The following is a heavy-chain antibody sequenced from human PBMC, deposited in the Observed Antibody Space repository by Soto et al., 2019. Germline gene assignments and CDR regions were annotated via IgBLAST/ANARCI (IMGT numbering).Heavy chain of an antibody. CDR3: ARDRKSYGSSWYEY. V-gene: IGHV3-30-3*01. Sequence: QVQLVESGGGVVQPGRSLRLSCAASGFTFNIYAMHWVRQAPGKGLEWVAVISYDGSNKDYADSVKGRFTISRDNSENTLYLQMSSLRVEDTAVFYCARDRKSYGSSWYEYWGQGTLVTVSS. J-gene: IGHJ4*02. CDR1: GFTFNIYA. CDR2: ISYDGSNK. D-gene: IGHD6-13*01.